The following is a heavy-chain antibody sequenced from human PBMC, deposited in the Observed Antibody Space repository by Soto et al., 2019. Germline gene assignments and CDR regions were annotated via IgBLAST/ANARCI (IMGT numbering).Heavy chain of an antibody. J-gene: IGHJ4*02. D-gene: IGHD5-12*01. CDR1: GGSISSGGYS. V-gene: IGHV4-30-2*01. CDR3: ATGIYSGYDSKDFFFDY. Sequence: SETLSLTCAVSGGSISSGGYSWSWIRQPPGKGMEWIGYIYHSGSTSYNPSLKSRVTISVDRSKNQFSLKLSSVTAADTAVYYCATGIYSGYDSKDFFFDYWGQGTLVTVSS. CDR2: IYHSGST.